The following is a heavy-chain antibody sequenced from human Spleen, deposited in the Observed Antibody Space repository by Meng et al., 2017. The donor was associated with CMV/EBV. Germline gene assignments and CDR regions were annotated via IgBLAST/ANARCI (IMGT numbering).Heavy chain of an antibody. V-gene: IGHV3-66*02. J-gene: IGHJ4*02. Sequence: GESLKISCAASGFTVSSYYMIWVRQVPGKGLEWVSVIYSGGNTYHTDSVKGRFTISRDSSKNTLVLQMNSLRTEDTAVYYCARGLNTNWDPLGYWGQGTLVTVSS. CDR3: ARGLNTNWDPLGY. CDR2: IYSGGNT. CDR1: GFTVSSYY. D-gene: IGHD1-1*01.